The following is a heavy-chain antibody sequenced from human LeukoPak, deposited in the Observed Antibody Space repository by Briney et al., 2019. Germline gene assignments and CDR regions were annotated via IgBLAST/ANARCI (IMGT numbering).Heavy chain of an antibody. J-gene: IGHJ6*02. V-gene: IGHV1-2*02. CDR3: ARDQISRSYYYYYGMDV. CDR1: GYTFTGYY. CDR2: INPNSGGT. Sequence: GASVKVSCKASGYTFTGYYMHWVRQAPGQGLEWMGWINPNSGGTNYAQKLQGRVTMTTDTSTSTAYMELRSLRSDDTAVYYCARDQISRSYYYYYGMDVWGQGTTVTVSS. D-gene: IGHD2-15*01.